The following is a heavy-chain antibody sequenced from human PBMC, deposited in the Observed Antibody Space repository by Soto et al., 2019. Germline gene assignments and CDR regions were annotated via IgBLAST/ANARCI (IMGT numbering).Heavy chain of an antibody. CDR3: ARELRTIYGMNV. V-gene: IGHV3-53*01. J-gene: IGHJ6*02. Sequence: EVQLVESGGGLIQPGGSLRLSCAASGFTVSSNYMSWVRQAPGKGLEWVSVIYSGDTTYYADSVKGRFIISRDHSKNTMYLQMNSLRAEDTAVYYWARELRTIYGMNVWGQGTTVTVSS. CDR2: IYSGDTT. CDR1: GFTVSSNY.